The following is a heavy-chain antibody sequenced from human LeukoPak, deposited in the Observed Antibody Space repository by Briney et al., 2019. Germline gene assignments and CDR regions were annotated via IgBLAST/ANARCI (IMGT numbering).Heavy chain of an antibody. J-gene: IGHJ4*02. CDR1: GFTFSSYS. Sequence: GGSLRLSCAASGFTFSSYSMNWVRQAPGKGLEWVSYISSSSSTIYYADSVKGRFTISRDNSKNTLYLQMNSLRAEDTAVYYCAKGATIAARPNYFDYWGQGTLVTVSS. D-gene: IGHD6-6*01. CDR3: AKGATIAARPNYFDY. CDR2: ISSSSSTI. V-gene: IGHV3-48*01.